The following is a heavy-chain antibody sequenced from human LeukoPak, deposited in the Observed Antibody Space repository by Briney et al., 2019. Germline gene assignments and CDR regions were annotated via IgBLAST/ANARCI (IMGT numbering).Heavy chain of an antibody. CDR2: IKQDGNEK. D-gene: IGHD1-7*01. V-gene: IGHV3-7*05. Sequence: PGGSLRLSCAASGFTFSSYWMSWVRQAPGKGLEWVANIKQDGNEKYYVDSVKGRFTISRDNAKNSLYLQMNSLRAEDTAVYYCAVYNWNSKRDFDYWGQGTLVTVSS. CDR1: GFTFSSYW. J-gene: IGHJ4*02. CDR3: AVYNWNSKRDFDY.